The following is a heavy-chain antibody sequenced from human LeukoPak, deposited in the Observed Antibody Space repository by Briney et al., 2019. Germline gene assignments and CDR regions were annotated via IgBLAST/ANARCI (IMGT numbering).Heavy chain of an antibody. CDR2: INPSGGST. D-gene: IGHD5-24*01. Sequence: ASVKVSCKASGYTFTSYYMHWVRQAPGQGLEWMEIINPSGGSTSYAQKFQGRVTMTRDTSTSTVYMELSSLRSEDTAVYYCARVSAETYFDYWGQGTLVTVSS. CDR1: GYTFTSYY. J-gene: IGHJ4*02. V-gene: IGHV1-46*01. CDR3: ARVSAETYFDY.